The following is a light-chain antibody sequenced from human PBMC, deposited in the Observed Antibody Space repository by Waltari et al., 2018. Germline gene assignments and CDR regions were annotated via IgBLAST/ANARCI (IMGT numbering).Light chain of an antibody. Sequence: QSALTQPASVSGSPGQAINISCTGTNSDVGAYNLVSWYQQYPGRAPRLMIYEARNRPSGCSNRFSASKSGNTASLTISGLQADDEADYYCCSDGGSYTWVFGGGTKVTVL. V-gene: IGLV2-23*01. CDR1: NSDVGAYNL. J-gene: IGLJ3*02. CDR3: CSDGGSYTWV. CDR2: EAR.